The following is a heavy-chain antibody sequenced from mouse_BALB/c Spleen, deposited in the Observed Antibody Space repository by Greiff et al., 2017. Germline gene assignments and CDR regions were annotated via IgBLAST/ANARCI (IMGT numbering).Heavy chain of an antibody. J-gene: IGHJ4*01. CDR2: ISSGGSYT. D-gene: IGHD2-2*01. V-gene: IGHV5-6-4*01. Sequence: EVKLVESGGGLVKPGGSLKLSCAASGFTFSSYTMSWVRQTPEKRLEWVATISSGGSYTYYPDSVKGRFTISRDNAKNTLYLQMSSLKSEDTAMYYCTRIYYGYDVYYAMDYWGQGTSVTVSS. CDR1: GFTFSSYT. CDR3: TRIYYGYDVYYAMDY.